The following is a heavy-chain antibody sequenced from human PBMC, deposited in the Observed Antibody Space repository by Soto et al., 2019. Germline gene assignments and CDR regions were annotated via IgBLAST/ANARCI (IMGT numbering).Heavy chain of an antibody. J-gene: IGHJ5*02. CDR2: IYYSGST. Sequence: SETLSLTCTVSGGSISSYYWSWIRQPPGKGLEWIGYIYYSGSTNYNPSLKSRVTISAETAKNQLSLKLSSGTAADTAVYYCARQIDYSNYPIGIWHWFDPWGQGTLVTVSS. CDR1: GGSISSYY. V-gene: IGHV4-59*01. CDR3: ARQIDYSNYPIGIWHWFDP. D-gene: IGHD4-4*01.